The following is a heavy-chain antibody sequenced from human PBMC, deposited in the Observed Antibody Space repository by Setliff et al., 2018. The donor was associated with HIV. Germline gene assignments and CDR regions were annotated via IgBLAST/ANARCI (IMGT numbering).Heavy chain of an antibody. CDR1: EDTFNSYT. CDR3: ARGGYYTSGTWFDP. CDR2: TIPVLSMS. J-gene: IGHJ5*02. V-gene: IGHV1-69*02. Sequence: ASVKVSCKASEDTFNSYTIHWVRQTPGQGLEWMGRTIPVLSMSNFALKFQGRVTMTRDTSTSTTYLELDRLTYDDTAIYYCARGGYYTSGTWFDPWGQGTLVTVSS. D-gene: IGHD3-10*01.